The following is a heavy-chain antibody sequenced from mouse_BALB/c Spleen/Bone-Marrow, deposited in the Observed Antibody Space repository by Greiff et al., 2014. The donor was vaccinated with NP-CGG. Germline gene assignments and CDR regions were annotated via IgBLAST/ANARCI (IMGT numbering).Heavy chain of an antibody. J-gene: IGHJ2*01. CDR1: GYTFTDST. CDR2: VNPNSGGT. Sequence: VQLQQSGPELVKPGASVKISCTTSGYTFTDSTLHWVKQSHGQSLEWIGGVNPNSGGTSYNQKFKGKATLTLDKSSTTAYMELRSRTADDSAVYYCARARHYDFWGQGTTLTVSS. CDR3: ARARHYDF. V-gene: IGHV1-18*01.